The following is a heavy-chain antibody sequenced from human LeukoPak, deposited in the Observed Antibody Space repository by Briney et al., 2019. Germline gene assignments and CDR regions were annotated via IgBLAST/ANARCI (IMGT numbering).Heavy chain of an antibody. Sequence: GGSLRLSCATSGFTFGYYEMNWDRQAPGKGLEWVSGISPSGDITYYADSVKGRFTISRDNSKDTVYLQVNSLRAEDTAVFYCAKDRAWLQFWSWGQGTLVTVSS. D-gene: IGHD5-18*01. V-gene: IGHV3-23*01. J-gene: IGHJ4*02. CDR1: GFTFGYYE. CDR2: ISPSGDIT. CDR3: AKDRAWLQFWS.